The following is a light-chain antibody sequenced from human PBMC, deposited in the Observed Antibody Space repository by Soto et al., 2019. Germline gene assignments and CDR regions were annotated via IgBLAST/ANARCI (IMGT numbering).Light chain of an antibody. V-gene: IGKV1-9*01. J-gene: IGKJ5*01. CDR1: QGIRSY. CDR2: AAS. CDR3: QQLNSFPIT. Sequence: DIQLTQSPSFLSASVGDRVTITCRASQGIRSYLAWYQQKPGKDPKLLIYAASTLQSGVPSRFSGSGSGTEFTLTISSLQPEDFATYYCQQLNSFPITFGQGTRLEIK.